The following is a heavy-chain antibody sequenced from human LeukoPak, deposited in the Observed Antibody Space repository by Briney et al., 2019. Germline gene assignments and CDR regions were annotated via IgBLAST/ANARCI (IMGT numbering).Heavy chain of an antibody. Sequence: SVKVSCKASGGTFISYAISWVRQAPGQGLEWMGRIIPTFGIANYAQKFQGRVTITADKSTSTAYMELSSLRSEDTAVYYCARGEIVVVPAAYAWFDPWGQGTLVTVSS. J-gene: IGHJ5*02. V-gene: IGHV1-69*04. D-gene: IGHD2-2*01. CDR3: ARGEIVVVPAAYAWFDP. CDR1: GGTFISYA. CDR2: IIPTFGIA.